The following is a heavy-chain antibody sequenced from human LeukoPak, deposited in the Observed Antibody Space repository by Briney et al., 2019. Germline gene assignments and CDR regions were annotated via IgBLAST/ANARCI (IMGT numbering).Heavy chain of an antibody. CDR1: GGSISSYY. V-gene: IGHV4-59*01. Sequence: PSETLSLTCTVSGGSISSYYWSWIRQPPGKGLEWIGYIYYSGSTNYNPSLKSRVTISVDTSKNQFSLKLSSVTAADTAVYYCARDGSGSYYRFRWFDPWGQGTLVTVSS. CDR2: IYYSGST. CDR3: ARDGSGSYYRFRWFDP. D-gene: IGHD3-10*01. J-gene: IGHJ5*02.